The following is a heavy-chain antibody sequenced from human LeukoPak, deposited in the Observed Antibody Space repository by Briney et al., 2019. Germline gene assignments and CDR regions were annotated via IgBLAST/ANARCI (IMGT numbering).Heavy chain of an antibody. V-gene: IGHV3-21*01. D-gene: IGHD4-17*01. J-gene: IGHJ4*02. CDR3: AREGYGDYGAFDY. Sequence: PGGSLRLSCAASGFTFSSYSMNWVRQAPGKGLEWVSSISSSSSYIYYADSVKGRFTISRDNAKNSLYLQMNSLRAEDTAVYYCAREGYGDYGAFDYWGQGTLVTVSS. CDR2: ISSSSSYI. CDR1: GFTFSSYS.